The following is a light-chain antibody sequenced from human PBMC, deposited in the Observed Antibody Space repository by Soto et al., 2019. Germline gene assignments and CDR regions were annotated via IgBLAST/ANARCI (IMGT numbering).Light chain of an antibody. Sequence: QSVLTQSPSASASLGASVKLTCTLDNSHSQYAIAWHQQQPDKGPRYLMKLNSDGSQMKGDGVPDRFSGSSSGAERYLTISSLRSEDEADYYCQTWDTGMGIFGGGTKVTVL. J-gene: IGLJ2*01. CDR1: NSHSQYA. V-gene: IGLV4-69*01. CDR2: LNSDGSQ. CDR3: QTWDTGMGI.